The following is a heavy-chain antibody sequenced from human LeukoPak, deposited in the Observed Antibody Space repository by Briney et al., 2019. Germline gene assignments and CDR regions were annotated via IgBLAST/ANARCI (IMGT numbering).Heavy chain of an antibody. D-gene: IGHD2-2*01. CDR1: GGSISSGGYY. CDR2: IYYSGST. CDR3: ARGRSSRCSSTSCYGVGVGHGTYNWFDP. J-gene: IGHJ5*02. V-gene: IGHV4-31*03. Sequence: SETLSLTCTVSGGSISSGGYYWSWIRQHPGKGLEWIGYIYYSGSTYYNPSLKSRVTISVDTSKNQFSLKLSSVTAADTAVYYCARGRSSRCSSTSCYGVGVGHGTYNWFDPWGQGTLVTVSS.